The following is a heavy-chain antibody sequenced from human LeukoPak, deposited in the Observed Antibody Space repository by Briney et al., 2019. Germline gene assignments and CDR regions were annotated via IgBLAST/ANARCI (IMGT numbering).Heavy chain of an antibody. CDR2: INQDGGDK. CDR3: VRWATLSP. Sequence: GGSLRLSCAASGFTVSSNYMSWVRQAPGKGLEWVANINQDGGDKNYVDFVKGRFTISRDNAKNSLYLQMNSLRVEDTAVYYCVRWATLSPWGQGTLVTVSS. CDR1: GFTVSSNY. J-gene: IGHJ5*02. V-gene: IGHV3-7*01. D-gene: IGHD5-12*01.